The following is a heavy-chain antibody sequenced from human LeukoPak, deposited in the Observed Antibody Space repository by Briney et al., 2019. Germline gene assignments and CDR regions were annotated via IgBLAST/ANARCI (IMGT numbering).Heavy chain of an antibody. CDR2: INPNSGGT. CDR1: GYTFTSYY. V-gene: IGHV1-2*06. D-gene: IGHD3-10*01. J-gene: IGHJ6*03. Sequence: ASVKVSCKASGYTFTSYYMHWVRQAPGQGLEWMGRINPNSGGTNYAQRFQGRVTMTRDTSIGTAYMELSRLRSDDTAVYYCARGTGTHIWFGELFDYMDVWGKGTAVTVSS. CDR3: ARGTGTHIWFGELFDYMDV.